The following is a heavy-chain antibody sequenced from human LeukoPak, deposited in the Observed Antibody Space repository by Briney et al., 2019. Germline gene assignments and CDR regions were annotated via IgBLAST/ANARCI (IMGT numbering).Heavy chain of an antibody. Sequence: ASVKVSCKASGGTFSSYAISWVRQAPGQGLEWMGGIIPIFGTANYAQKFQGRVTITTDESTSTAYMELSSLRSEDTAVYYCAASIVGATPRPPDYWGQGTLVTVPS. J-gene: IGHJ4*02. CDR2: IIPIFGTA. V-gene: IGHV1-69*05. CDR1: GGTFSSYA. D-gene: IGHD1-26*01. CDR3: AASIVGATPRPPDY.